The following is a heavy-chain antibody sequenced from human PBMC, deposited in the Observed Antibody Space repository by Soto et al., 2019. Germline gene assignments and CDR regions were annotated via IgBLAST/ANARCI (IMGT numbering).Heavy chain of an antibody. J-gene: IGHJ4*02. CDR3: AKNSDFRSAFDS. CDR1: GYSFTKNW. CDR2: IYPGDSDT. V-gene: IGHV5-51*01. D-gene: IGHD3-3*01. Sequence: GESLKISCKGSGYSFTKNWIGWVRQMPGKGLEWMGIIYPGDSDTRYSPSFQGQVTISADKSIYTAFLQWSSLKASDTAMYYCAKNSDFRSAFDSWGQGTLVTVSS.